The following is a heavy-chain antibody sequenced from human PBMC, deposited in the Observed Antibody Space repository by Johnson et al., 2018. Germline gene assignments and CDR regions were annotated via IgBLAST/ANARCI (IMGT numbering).Heavy chain of an antibody. V-gene: IGHV3-15*07. J-gene: IGHJ3*02. CDR3: ARDQRGHLVALDAFDI. CDR2: LKSKTDGGTT. CDR1: GFTFSNAW. Sequence: EVQLVESGGGLVKPGGSXRLSCAASGFTFSNAWMNWVRKAPGKGLEWVGRLKSKTDGGTTDYAAPVKGRFTISRDDSQNTLYLQMNSQKTEDTAVYYCARDQRGHLVALDAFDIWGQGTMVTVSS. D-gene: IGHD2-15*01.